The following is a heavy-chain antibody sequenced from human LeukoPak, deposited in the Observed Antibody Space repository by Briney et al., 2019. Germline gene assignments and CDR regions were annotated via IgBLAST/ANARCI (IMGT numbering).Heavy chain of an antibody. CDR2: INPTNGFA. Sequence: ASVKVSCKASGYTLTDHYMHWLRQTRGHGLEWMGWINPTNGFAVYGQAFQGRVTMTRDTSISTAYMELTNLRSDDTGVYYCAKEGYSNGPDPWGPGSLVTVSS. CDR1: GYTLTDHY. D-gene: IGHD5-12*01. CDR3: AKEGYSNGPDP. J-gene: IGHJ5*02. V-gene: IGHV1-2*02.